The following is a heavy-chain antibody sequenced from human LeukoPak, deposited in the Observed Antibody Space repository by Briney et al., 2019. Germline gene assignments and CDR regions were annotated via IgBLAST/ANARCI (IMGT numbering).Heavy chain of an antibody. V-gene: IGHV4-38-2*02. D-gene: IGHD3-9*01. CDR3: ARDLYYDILTGYFGVDAFDS. Sequence: SETLSLTCTVSGGSISSGYYWGWIRQPPGKGLEWIGSINHSGSTYYNPSLKSRVTISVDTSKNQFSLKLSSVAAADTAVYYCARDLYYDILTGYFGVDAFDSWGQGTMVTVSS. CDR1: GGSISSGYY. J-gene: IGHJ3*02. CDR2: INHSGST.